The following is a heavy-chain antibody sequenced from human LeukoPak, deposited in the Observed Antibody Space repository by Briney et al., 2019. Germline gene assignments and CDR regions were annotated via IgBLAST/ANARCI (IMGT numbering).Heavy chain of an antibody. J-gene: IGHJ1*01. CDR2: ISWNSGSI. CDR1: GFTFDDYA. V-gene: IGHV3-9*01. D-gene: IGHD5-12*01. Sequence: GGSLRLSCAASGFTFDDYAMHWVRQAPGKGLEWVSGISWNSGSIGYADSVKGRFTISRDNAKNSLYLQMNSLRAGDTALYYCAKDMSASGFGSFQHWGQGTLVTVSS. CDR3: AKDMSASGFGSFQH.